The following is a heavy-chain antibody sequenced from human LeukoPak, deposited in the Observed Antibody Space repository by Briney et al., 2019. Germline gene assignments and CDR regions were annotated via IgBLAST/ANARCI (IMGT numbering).Heavy chain of an antibody. Sequence: GGSLRLSCAASGFTFSDYYMSWIRQAPGKGLEWVSYISSSGSTIYYADSVKGRFTISRDNAKNSLYPQMNSLRAEDTAVYYCARAYYTPFFQHWGQGTLVTVSS. CDR2: ISSSGSTI. CDR3: ARAYYTPFFQH. J-gene: IGHJ1*01. CDR1: GFTFSDYY. V-gene: IGHV3-11*01. D-gene: IGHD3-3*01.